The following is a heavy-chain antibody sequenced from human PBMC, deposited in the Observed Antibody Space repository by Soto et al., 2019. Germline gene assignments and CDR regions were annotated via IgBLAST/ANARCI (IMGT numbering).Heavy chain of an antibody. CDR2: IYYSGST. J-gene: IGHJ5*02. CDR3: ARGPERAITMVRGVPPPTYNWFDP. Sequence: QVQLQESGPGLVKPSETLSLTCTVSGGSISSYYWRWIRQPPGKGLQWIGYIYYSGSTNYNPSLKSRVTISVGTDKNQFSLKLSSVTAASTAVYYCARGPERAITMVRGVPPPTYNWFDPWGQGTLVTVSS. V-gene: IGHV4-59*01. CDR1: GGSISSYY. D-gene: IGHD3-10*01.